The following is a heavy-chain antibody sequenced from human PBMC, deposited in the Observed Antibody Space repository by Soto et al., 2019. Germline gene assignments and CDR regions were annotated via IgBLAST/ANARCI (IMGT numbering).Heavy chain of an antibody. D-gene: IGHD1-1*01. V-gene: IGHV6-1*01. Sequence: IKQSPSRGLEWLGRTYYRSKWYNDYAVSVKSRITINPDTSKNQFSLQLNSATPEDTAVYYCARARYDIGDFDYWGQGTMVNVSP. J-gene: IGHJ4*02. CDR3: ARARYDIGDFDY. CDR2: TYYRSKWYN.